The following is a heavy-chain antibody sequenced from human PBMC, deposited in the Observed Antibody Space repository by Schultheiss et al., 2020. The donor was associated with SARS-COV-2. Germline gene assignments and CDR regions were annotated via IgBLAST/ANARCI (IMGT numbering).Heavy chain of an antibody. CDR3: ARDPTVDIVATFYYYYGMDV. Sequence: GESLKISCAASGFTFSSYGMHWVRQAPGEGLEWVAVIWYDGSNKYYADSVKGRFTISRDNSKNTLYLQMNSLRAEDTAVYYCARDPTVDIVATFYYYYGMDVWGQGTTVTVSS. CDR1: GFTFSSYG. V-gene: IGHV3-33*08. D-gene: IGHD5-12*01. CDR2: IWYDGSNK. J-gene: IGHJ6*02.